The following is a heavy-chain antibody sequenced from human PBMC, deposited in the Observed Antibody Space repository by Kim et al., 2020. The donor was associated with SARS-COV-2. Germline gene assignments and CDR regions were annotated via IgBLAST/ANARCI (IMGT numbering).Heavy chain of an antibody. CDR3: ARGDPVGGVY. J-gene: IGHJ4*02. V-gene: IGHV4-38-2*02. CDR2: IYHSGST. D-gene: IGHD3-16*01. Sequence: SETLSLTCTVSGFSISSGYYWGWLRQPPGKGLEWIGSIYHSGSTYYTPSLKSRVTISVDTSKNQFSLELSSVTAADTAVYYCARGDPVGGVYWGQGTLVTVSS. CDR1: GFSISSGYY.